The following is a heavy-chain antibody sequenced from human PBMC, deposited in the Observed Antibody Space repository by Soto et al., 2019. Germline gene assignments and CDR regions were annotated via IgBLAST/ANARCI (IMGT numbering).Heavy chain of an antibody. J-gene: IGHJ4*02. V-gene: IGHV3-30*03. CDR3: VGGQYYFDY. Sequence: QVQLVESGGGVVQPGRSLRLSCAASGSPFSSYGMHWVREAPGKGLEWVAVISYDGSNKYYADSVKGRFTISRDNSASTLYLQINSLRPEDTALYYCVGGQYYFDYRGQGTLVTVSP. CDR1: GSPFSSYG. CDR2: ISYDGSNK. D-gene: IGHD3-10*01.